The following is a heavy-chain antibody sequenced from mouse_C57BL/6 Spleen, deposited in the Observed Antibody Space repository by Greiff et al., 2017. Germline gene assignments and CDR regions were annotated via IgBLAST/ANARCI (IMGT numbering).Heavy chain of an antibody. J-gene: IGHJ2*01. CDR1: GYTFTSYW. Sequence: QVQLQQPGAELVKPGASVKLSCKASGYTFTSYWMQWVKQRPGQGLEWIGEIDPSDSYTNYTQKFKGKATLTVDTSSSTAYMQLSSLTSEDSAVYYCAITDSAGYPERVDYFDYWGQGTTLTVSS. CDR3: AITDSAGYPERVDYFDY. V-gene: IGHV1-50*01. CDR2: IDPSDSYT. D-gene: IGHD3-2*02.